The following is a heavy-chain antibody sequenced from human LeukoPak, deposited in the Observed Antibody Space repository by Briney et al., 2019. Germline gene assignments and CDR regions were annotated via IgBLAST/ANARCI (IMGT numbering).Heavy chain of an antibody. V-gene: IGHV3-23*01. CDR3: AKPSGGRRITMIVVVTVDY. CDR2: ITVSGGST. Sequence: GGSLRLSWAASGLTFSSYAMSWVRQAPGKGLELGSAITVSGGSTYCADSVKGRFTISRDNSKNTMYLQMNSLRAEDTAVYYCAKPSGGRRITMIVVVTVDYWGQGPLVTVSS. J-gene: IGHJ4*02. D-gene: IGHD3-22*01. CDR1: GLTFSSYA.